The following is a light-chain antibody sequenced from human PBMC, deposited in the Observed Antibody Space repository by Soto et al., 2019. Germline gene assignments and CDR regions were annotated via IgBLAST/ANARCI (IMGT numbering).Light chain of an antibody. CDR2: EVS. J-gene: IGLJ1*01. Sequence: QSALTQPASVSGSPGQSTTISCTGTSXDVGGYDYVSWYQLHPGKAPKLMVFEVSNRPSGVSYRFSGSKSGNTASLTISGLQAEDEADYFCSSYSISTAYLFGTGTKVTVL. CDR3: SSYSISTAYL. V-gene: IGLV2-14*01. CDR1: SXDVGGYDY.